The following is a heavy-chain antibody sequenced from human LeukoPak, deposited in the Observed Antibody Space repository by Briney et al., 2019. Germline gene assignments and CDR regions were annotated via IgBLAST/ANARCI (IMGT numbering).Heavy chain of an antibody. Sequence: TTSETLSLTCAVYGGSFSGYYWSWIRQPPGKGLEWIGEINHSGSTNYNPSLKSRVTISVDTSKNQFSLKLSSVTAADTAVYYCAREYSSSWYVGTPFDYWGQGTLVTVSS. V-gene: IGHV4-34*01. CDR3: AREYSSSWYVGTPFDY. CDR2: INHSGST. J-gene: IGHJ4*02. D-gene: IGHD6-13*01. CDR1: GGSFSGYY.